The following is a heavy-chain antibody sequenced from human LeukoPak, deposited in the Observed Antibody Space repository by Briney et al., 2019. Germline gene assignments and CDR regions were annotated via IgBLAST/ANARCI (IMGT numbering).Heavy chain of an antibody. V-gene: IGHV3-33*06. D-gene: IGHD3-3*01. CDR2: IWYDGSNK. Sequence: GGSLRLSCAASGFTFRTYWMAWVRQAPGKGLEWVAVIWYDGSNKYYADSVKGRFTISRDNSKNTLYLQMNSLRAEDTAVYYCAKDWGLRFLEWAFDYWGQGTLVTVSS. CDR1: GFTFRTYW. CDR3: AKDWGLRFLEWAFDY. J-gene: IGHJ4*02.